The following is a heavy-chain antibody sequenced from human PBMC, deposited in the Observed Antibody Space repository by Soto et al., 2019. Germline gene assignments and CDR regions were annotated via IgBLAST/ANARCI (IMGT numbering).Heavy chain of an antibody. Sequence: SETLSLTCTVSGDSITNSNWWTWVRQPPGKGLEWIGYIYYSGSTYYNPSLKSRVTISVDTSKNQFSLKLSSVTAADTAVYYCARVWVYGDYGLDYWGQGTLVTVSS. D-gene: IGHD4-17*01. CDR2: IYYSGST. V-gene: IGHV4-30-4*01. CDR3: ARVWVYGDYGLDY. J-gene: IGHJ4*02. CDR1: GDSITNSNW.